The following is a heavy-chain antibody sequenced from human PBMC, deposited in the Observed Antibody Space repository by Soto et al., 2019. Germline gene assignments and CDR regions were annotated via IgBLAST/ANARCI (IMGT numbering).Heavy chain of an antibody. CDR2: ISGSGGST. Sequence: EVQLLESGGGLVQPGGSLRLSCAASGFTFSSYAMSCVRQAPGKGLEWVSAISGSGGSTYYADSVQGRFTISRDNSKNTLYLQMNSLRAEDKAVYYCAYSSTPFDYWGQGTLVTVSS. CDR1: GFTFSSYA. J-gene: IGHJ4*02. V-gene: IGHV3-23*01. CDR3: AYSSTPFDY. D-gene: IGHD6-13*01.